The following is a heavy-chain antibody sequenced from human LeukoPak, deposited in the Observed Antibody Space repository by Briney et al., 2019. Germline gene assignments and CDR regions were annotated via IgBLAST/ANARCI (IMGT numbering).Heavy chain of an antibody. J-gene: IGHJ4*02. V-gene: IGHV5-51*01. Sequence: GESLKISCKFSGYSVSSYWIGWARQMPGKGLEWMGIIYPGDSETRYSPSFQGQVTISADKSISTAYLQWRTLKASDTAVYYCARHRYRISSFRHIDYWGQGALVTVSS. D-gene: IGHD6-6*01. CDR2: IYPGDSET. CDR3: ARHRYRISSFRHIDY. CDR1: GYSVSSYW.